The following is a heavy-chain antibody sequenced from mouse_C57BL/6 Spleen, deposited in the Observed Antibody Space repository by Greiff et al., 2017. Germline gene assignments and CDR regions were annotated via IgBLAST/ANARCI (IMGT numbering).Heavy chain of an antibody. Sequence: EVKVVESGGGLVKPGGSLKLSCAASGFTFSSYAMTWVRQTPEKRLEWVATISDGGSYTYYPDNVKGRFTISRDNAKNNLYLQMSHLKSEDTAMYYCARDHHFDYWGQGTTLTVSS. CDR3: ARDHHFDY. J-gene: IGHJ2*01. CDR1: GFTFSSYA. V-gene: IGHV5-4*01. CDR2: ISDGGSYT.